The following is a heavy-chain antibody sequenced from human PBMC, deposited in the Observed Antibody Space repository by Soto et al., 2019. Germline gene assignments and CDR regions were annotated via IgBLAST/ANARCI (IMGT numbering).Heavy chain of an antibody. J-gene: IGHJ4*02. CDR3: AVAVAGPTAIGY. CDR1: GFTFSSYW. V-gene: IGHV3-74*01. CDR2: INSDGSST. D-gene: IGHD6-19*01. Sequence: EVQLVESGGGLVQPGGSLRLSCAASGFTFSSYWMHWVRQAPGKGLVWVSRINSDGSSTSYADSVKGRFTISRDNAKNTRYLQMNSLRAEDTAVYSCAVAVAGPTAIGYWGQGTLVNVSS.